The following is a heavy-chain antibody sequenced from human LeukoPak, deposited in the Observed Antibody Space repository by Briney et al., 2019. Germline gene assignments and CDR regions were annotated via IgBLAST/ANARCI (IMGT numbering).Heavy chain of an antibody. V-gene: IGHV3-30-3*01. J-gene: IGHJ4*02. CDR1: GFDFNNYV. CDR2: ISYDGSNI. D-gene: IGHD3-22*01. Sequence: GGSLRLSCAASGFDFNNYVMHWVRQAPGKGLEWVAVISYDGSNIYYSDSVKGRFTISRDNSKNTLYVQMNSLRAEDTAVYYCAKDKDYDSSGYFYFDYWGQGTLVTVSS. CDR3: AKDKDYDSSGYFYFDY.